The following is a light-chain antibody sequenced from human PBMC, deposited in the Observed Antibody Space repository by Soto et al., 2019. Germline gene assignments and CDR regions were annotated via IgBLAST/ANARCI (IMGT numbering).Light chain of an antibody. J-gene: IGLJ1*01. Sequence: QSALTQPASVSGSPGQSITISCTGTSSDVGGYNYVSWYQQHPGKAPKLIIYEVSNRPSGVSNRFSGSKSGNTASLTISGLQAEDEADYYCNSYTSKSTGVFGTETNLTVL. CDR1: SSDVGGYNY. V-gene: IGLV2-14*01. CDR3: NSYTSKSTGV. CDR2: EVS.